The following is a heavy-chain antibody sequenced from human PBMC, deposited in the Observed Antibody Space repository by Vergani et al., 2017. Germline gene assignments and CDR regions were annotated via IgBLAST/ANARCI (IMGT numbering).Heavy chain of an antibody. Sequence: QLQLQESGPGLVKPSETLSLTCTVSGVSIGSNSYYWGWIRQPPGKGLEWIGYIYYSGSTNYNPSLKSRVTISVDTSKNQFSLKLSSVTAADTAVYYCARAVEQQLVDYYYYYMDVWGKGTTVTVSS. CDR3: ARAVEQQLVDYYYYYMDV. CDR1: GVSIGSNSYY. V-gene: IGHV4-61*05. J-gene: IGHJ6*03. CDR2: IYYSGST. D-gene: IGHD6-13*01.